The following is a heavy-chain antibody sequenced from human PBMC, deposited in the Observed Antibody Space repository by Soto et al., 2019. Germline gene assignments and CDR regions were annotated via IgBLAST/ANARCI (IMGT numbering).Heavy chain of an antibody. CDR1: GGSISSGGYY. D-gene: IGHD3-3*01. Sequence: SETLSLTCTVSGGSISSGGYYWSWIRQHPGKGLEWIGYIYYSGSTYYNPSLKSRVTISVDTSKNHFSLNLSSVTAADTAVYYCARGKVESGYYTNWFDPWGQGTLVTVSA. J-gene: IGHJ5*02. CDR3: ARGKVESGYYTNWFDP. CDR2: IYYSGST. V-gene: IGHV4-31*03.